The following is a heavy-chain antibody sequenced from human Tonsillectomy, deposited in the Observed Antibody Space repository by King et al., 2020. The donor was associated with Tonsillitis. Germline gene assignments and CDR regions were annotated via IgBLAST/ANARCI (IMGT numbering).Heavy chain of an antibody. V-gene: IGHV3-30*18. CDR2: ISYDGSQK. D-gene: IGHD2-2*01. J-gene: IGHJ6*03. CDR3: AKGGVGCLSTSCPPGQYYYYYRDV. Sequence: VQLVESGGGVVQPGRSLRLSCAASGFTYNSYGMHWVRQAPGKGLEWVSVISYDGSQKDYADSVKGRFTFSRDNSKNTQYLQMNSLKAEDTAVYYCAKGGVGCLSTSCPPGQYYYYYRDVWGKRTTVTVPS. CDR1: GFTYNSYG.